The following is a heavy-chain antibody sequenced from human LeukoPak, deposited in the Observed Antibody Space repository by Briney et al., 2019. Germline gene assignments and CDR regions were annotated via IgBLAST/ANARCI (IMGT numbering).Heavy chain of an antibody. CDR3: ARGGLEPVDY. V-gene: IGHV3-74*01. D-gene: IGHD1-1*01. Sequence: PGGSLRLSCAPSGFTFSTYWMHWVRQAPGKGLVWVSRINTDGSSTSYADSVKGRFTISRDNAKNTLYLQMNSLRADDTAVYYCARGGLEPVDYWGQGTLVTVSS. CDR1: GFTFSTYW. CDR2: INTDGSST. J-gene: IGHJ4*02.